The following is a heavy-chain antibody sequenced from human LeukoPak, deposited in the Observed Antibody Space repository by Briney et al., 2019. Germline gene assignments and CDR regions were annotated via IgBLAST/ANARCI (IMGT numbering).Heavy chain of an antibody. J-gene: IGHJ4*02. CDR1: GFTFSNYA. CDR3: AKARGFLGRLADY. D-gene: IGHD3-3*01. V-gene: IGHV3-23*01. Sequence: GGSLRLSCAASGFTFSNYAMSWVRQAPGKGLEWVSGISGAGSGTYYADSVKGRFTISRDNSKSTLYLQMNSLGAEDTAVYYCAKARGFLGRLADYWGQGTLVTVS. CDR2: ISGAGSGT.